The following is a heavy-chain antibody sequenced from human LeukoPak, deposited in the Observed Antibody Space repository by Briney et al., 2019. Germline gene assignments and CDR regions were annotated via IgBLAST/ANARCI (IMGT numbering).Heavy chain of an antibody. CDR3: ARDTRNWNYDWFDP. CDR1: GGSISSYY. V-gene: IGHV4-59*01. J-gene: IGHJ5*02. CDR2: IYYSGST. D-gene: IGHD1-7*01. Sequence: SETLSLTCTVSGGSISSYYWSWIRQPPGKGLEWIGYIYYSGSTNYNPSLKSRVTISVDTSKNQFSLKLSSVTAADTAVYYCARDTRNWNYDWFDPWGQGTLVTVSS.